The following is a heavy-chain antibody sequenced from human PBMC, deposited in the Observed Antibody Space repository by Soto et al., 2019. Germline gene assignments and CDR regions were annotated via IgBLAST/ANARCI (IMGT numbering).Heavy chain of an antibody. V-gene: IGHV3-53*01. CDR2: IYSGDST. Sequence: PGGSLRLSCAASGFTVSSNYMSWVRQAPGKGLEWVSLIYSGDSTYYADSVKGRFTISRDNSKNTLYLHVNSLRADDTAVYYCAKNSHSSGYYTQNWGQGTLVTVSS. D-gene: IGHD3-22*01. CDR3: AKNSHSSGYYTQN. CDR1: GFTVSSNY. J-gene: IGHJ4*02.